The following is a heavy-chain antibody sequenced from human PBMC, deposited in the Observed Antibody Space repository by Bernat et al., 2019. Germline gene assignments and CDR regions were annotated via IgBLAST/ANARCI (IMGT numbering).Heavy chain of an antibody. J-gene: IGHJ4*02. V-gene: IGHV1-2*02. CDR3: ARELGYCSGGSCSGGRIIKNYFDY. D-gene: IGHD2-15*01. Sequence: QVQLVQSGAEVKKPGASVKVSCKASGYTFTGYYMHWVRQAPGQGLEWMGWINPNSGGTNYAQKLQGRVTMTRDTSISTAYMELSRLRSDDTAVYYCARELGYCSGGSCSGGRIIKNYFDYWGQGTLVTVSS. CDR1: GYTFTGYY. CDR2: INPNSGGT.